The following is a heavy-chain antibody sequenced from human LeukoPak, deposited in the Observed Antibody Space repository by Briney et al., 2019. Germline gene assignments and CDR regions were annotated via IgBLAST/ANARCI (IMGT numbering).Heavy chain of an antibody. J-gene: IGHJ4*02. Sequence: GGSLRLSCAASEFTFSSYAMSWVRQAPGKGLEWVSLISDGGGSTYYADSVRGRFSISTDHAKNTLYLHMNSLRAEDTAVYYCAKDSSGWFDFDYWGQGTPVTVSS. D-gene: IGHD6-19*01. CDR2: ISDGGGST. CDR1: EFTFSSYA. CDR3: AKDSSGWFDFDY. V-gene: IGHV3-23*01.